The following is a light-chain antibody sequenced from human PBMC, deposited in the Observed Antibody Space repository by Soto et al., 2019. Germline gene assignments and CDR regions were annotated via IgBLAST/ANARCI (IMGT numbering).Light chain of an antibody. CDR2: DVH. CDR1: SSDVGNYNY. CDR3: SSYAGSNNWV. Sequence: QSALTQPASASGSPGQSVTISCTGTSSDVGNYNYVSWYQLYPGKAPKLMIYDVHKRPSGVPDRFSGSKSGNTASLTVSGLQADDEADYYCSSYAGSNNWVFGGGTKLTVL. J-gene: IGLJ3*02. V-gene: IGLV2-8*01.